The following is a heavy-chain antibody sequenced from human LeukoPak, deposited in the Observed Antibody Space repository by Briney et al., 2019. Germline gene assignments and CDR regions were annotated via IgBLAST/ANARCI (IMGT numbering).Heavy chain of an antibody. CDR1: GYSISSGFY. V-gene: IGHV4-38-2*01. Sequence: SEALSLTCAVSGYSISSGFYWGWIRQPPGKGLEGIGRFDHSGRTYYNPSLKTRVTISVDTSKNQFSLKFSSVTAADTAVYYCARLGIAAAGTVLVYYYYYMDVWGKGTTVTISS. D-gene: IGHD6-13*01. CDR3: ARLGIAAAGTVLVYYYYYMDV. CDR2: FDHSGRT. J-gene: IGHJ6*03.